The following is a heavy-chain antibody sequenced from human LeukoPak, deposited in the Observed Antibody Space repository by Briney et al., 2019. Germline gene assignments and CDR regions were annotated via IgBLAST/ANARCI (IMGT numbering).Heavy chain of an antibody. J-gene: IGHJ5*02. D-gene: IGHD2-15*01. CDR1: GYSFTSYW. V-gene: IGHV5-51*01. CDR2: IYPGDSDT. CDR3: ARRRGGYCSGGSCYWFDP. Sequence: KDGDSLKISCKGSGYSFTSYWIGWGRRMPGKGLEWLGIIYPGDSDTRYSPSFQGQVTISADKSISTAYLQWSSLKASDTAMYYCARRRGGYCSGGSCYWFDPWGQGTLVTVSS.